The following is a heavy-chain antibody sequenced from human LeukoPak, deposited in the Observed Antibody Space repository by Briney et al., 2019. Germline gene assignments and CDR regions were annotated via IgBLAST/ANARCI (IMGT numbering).Heavy chain of an antibody. D-gene: IGHD2-2*01. J-gene: IGHJ1*01. CDR3: ARGGRHCSSNSCYRRAEYFPH. Sequence: GQSLKISCNGSGYNFPNCLIGLGRQLPGKGLEWMGIIYPDDSYTGYSPSFQGQVTISADKSSRTAYLQWSSLKASDTGMYYCARGGRHCSSNSCYRRAEYFPHWGQGTLVTVSS. CDR2: IYPDDSYT. V-gene: IGHV5-51*01. CDR1: GYNFPNCL.